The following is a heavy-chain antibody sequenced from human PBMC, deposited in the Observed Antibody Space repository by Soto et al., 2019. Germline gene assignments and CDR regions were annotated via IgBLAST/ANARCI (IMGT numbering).Heavy chain of an antibody. CDR3: ARGNWELRNDY. D-gene: IGHD1-7*01. V-gene: IGHV4-59*01. J-gene: IGHJ4*02. Sequence: PSETLSLTCTVSGGSISSYYWSWIRQPPGKGLEWIGYIYYSGSTNYNPSLKSRVTISVDTSKNQFSLKLSSVTAADTAAYYCARGNWELRNDYWGQGTLVTVSS. CDR1: GGSISSYY. CDR2: IYYSGST.